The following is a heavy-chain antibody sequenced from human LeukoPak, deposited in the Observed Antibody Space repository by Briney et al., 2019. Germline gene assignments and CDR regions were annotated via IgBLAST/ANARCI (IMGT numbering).Heavy chain of an antibody. D-gene: IGHD3-16*01. Sequence: ASVKVSCKASGGTFISYAISWVRQAPGQGLEWMGWISAYNGNTNYAQKLQGRVTMTTDTSTSTAYMELRSLRSDDTAVYYCARTSRRGEYFDYWGQGTLVTVSS. CDR2: ISAYNGNT. CDR3: ARTSRRGEYFDY. CDR1: GGTFISYA. V-gene: IGHV1-18*01. J-gene: IGHJ4*02.